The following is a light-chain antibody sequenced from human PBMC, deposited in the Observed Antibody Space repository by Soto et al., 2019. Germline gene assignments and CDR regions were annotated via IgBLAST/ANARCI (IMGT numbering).Light chain of an antibody. CDR1: SSDVGYYDY. V-gene: IGLV2-8*01. Sequence: QSALTQPPSASGFPGQSVTISCTGTSSDVGYYDYVSWYQQHPGKAPKLVIYEVTKRPSGVPDRVSASKSGNTASLTVSGLRAEDEADYYCSSYTSDSTLVFGGGTKVTVL. CDR2: EVT. J-gene: IGLJ3*02. CDR3: SSYTSDSTLV.